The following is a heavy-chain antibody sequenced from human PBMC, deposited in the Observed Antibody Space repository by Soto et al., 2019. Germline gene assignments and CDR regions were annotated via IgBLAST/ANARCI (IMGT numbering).Heavy chain of an antibody. Sequence: GGSLRLSCAASGFTFSSYGMHWVRQAPGKGLEWVAVISYDGSNKYYADSVKGRFTISRDNSKNTLYLQMNSLRAEDTAVYYCAKDPLQHGQPWIQLWRTGWFDPWGQGTLVTVSS. J-gene: IGHJ5*02. D-gene: IGHD5-18*01. CDR2: ISYDGSNK. CDR1: GFTFSSYG. V-gene: IGHV3-30*18. CDR3: AKDPLQHGQPWIQLWRTGWFDP.